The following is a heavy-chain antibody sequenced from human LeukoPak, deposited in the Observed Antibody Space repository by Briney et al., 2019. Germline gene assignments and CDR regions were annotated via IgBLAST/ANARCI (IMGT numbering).Heavy chain of an antibody. J-gene: IGHJ5*02. CDR2: IIPIFGTA. Sequence: SVKVSCKASGGTFSSYAISWVRQAPGQGLEWMGGIIPIFGTANYAQKFQGRVTITADESTSTAYMELSSLRSEDTAAYYCASSLSSGWYNSFDPWGQGTLVTVSS. CDR1: GGTFSSYA. D-gene: IGHD6-19*01. CDR3: ASSLSSGWYNSFDP. V-gene: IGHV1-69*13.